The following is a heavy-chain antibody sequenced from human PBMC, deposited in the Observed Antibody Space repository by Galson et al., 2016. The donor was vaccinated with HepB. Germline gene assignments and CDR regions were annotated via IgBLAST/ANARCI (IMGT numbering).Heavy chain of an antibody. V-gene: IGHV3-23*01. Sequence: SLRLSCAASGFTFTMYTMNWVRQAPGKGLEWVSAITSTGGSTYYADSVKGRFSISRDDSKNTLYLQMNSLRAEDTAIYHCVNPMPSDSNILNGYLFHWGQGTLVTVSS. D-gene: IGHD3-9*01. CDR1: GFTFTMYT. CDR2: ITSTGGST. CDR3: VNPMPSDSNILNGYLFH. J-gene: IGHJ4*02.